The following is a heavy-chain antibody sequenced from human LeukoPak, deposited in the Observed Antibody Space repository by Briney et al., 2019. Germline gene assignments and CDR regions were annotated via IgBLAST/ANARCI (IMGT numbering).Heavy chain of an antibody. CDR2: FDPEDGET. J-gene: IGHJ4*02. CDR3: ATHSRDTMIVVVFDY. Sequence: ASVKVSCKVSGYTLTVLSMHWVRQAPGKGLESMGGFDPEDGETIYAQKFQGRVTMTEDTSTDTAYMELSSLRSEDTAVYYCATHSRDTMIVVVFDYWGQGTLVTVSS. V-gene: IGHV1-24*01. CDR1: GYTLTVLS. D-gene: IGHD3-22*01.